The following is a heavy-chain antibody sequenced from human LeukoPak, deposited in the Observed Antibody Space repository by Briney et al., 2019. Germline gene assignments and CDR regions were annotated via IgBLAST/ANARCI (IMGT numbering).Heavy chain of an antibody. CDR1: GGTFSSYA. Sequence: SVKVSCKASGGTFSSYAISRVRQAPGQGLEWMGGIIPIFGTANYAQKFQGRVTITADEPTSTAYMELSSLRSGDTAVYYCASGGPDDAFDIWGQGTMVTVSS. V-gene: IGHV1-69*13. CDR2: IIPIFGTA. J-gene: IGHJ3*02. CDR3: ASGGPDDAFDI. D-gene: IGHD3-10*01.